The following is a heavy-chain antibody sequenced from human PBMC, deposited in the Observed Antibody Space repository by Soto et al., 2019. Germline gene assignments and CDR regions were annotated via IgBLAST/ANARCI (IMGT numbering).Heavy chain of an antibody. CDR1: GGSISSYY. J-gene: IGHJ6*03. CDR3: ATLPTISDYYYMDV. CDR2: IYYSGST. D-gene: IGHD5-12*01. V-gene: IGHV4-59*01. Sequence: SETLSLTCTVSGGSISSYYWIWIRQPPGKGLEWIGYIYYSGSTNYNPSLKSRVTISVDTSKNQFSLKLSSVTAADTAVYYCATLPTISDYYYMDVWGKGTTVTVSS.